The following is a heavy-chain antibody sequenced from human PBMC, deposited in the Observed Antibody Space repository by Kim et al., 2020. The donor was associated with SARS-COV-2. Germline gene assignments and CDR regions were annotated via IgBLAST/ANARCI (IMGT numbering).Heavy chain of an antibody. CDR3: ARGYGDYGY. CDR2: ISGGEKRNT. CDR1: GFTFNDFY. J-gene: IGHJ4*02. V-gene: IGHV3-11*05. Sequence: GGSLRLSCTASGFTFNDFYMSWIRRAPGKGLEWVSYISGGEKRNTNYADSVKGRFTISRDTAKNSLYLQMNSLRGDDTAVYYCARGYGDYGYWGQGTLVTVSS. D-gene: IGHD4-17*01.